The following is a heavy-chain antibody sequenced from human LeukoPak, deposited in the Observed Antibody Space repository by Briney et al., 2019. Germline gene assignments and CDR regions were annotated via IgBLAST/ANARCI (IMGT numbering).Heavy chain of an antibody. CDR3: AREASYCSGGSCYSRYYYGMDV. Sequence: SETLSLTCTVSGGSISSGDYLWSWIRQHPGKGLEWIGYIYYSESTNYNPSLKSRVTISVDTSKNQFSLKLSSVTAADTAVYYCAREASYCSGGSCYSRYYYGMDVWGQGTTVTVSS. D-gene: IGHD2-15*01. CDR1: GGSISSGDYL. V-gene: IGHV4-61*08. CDR2: IYYSEST. J-gene: IGHJ6*02.